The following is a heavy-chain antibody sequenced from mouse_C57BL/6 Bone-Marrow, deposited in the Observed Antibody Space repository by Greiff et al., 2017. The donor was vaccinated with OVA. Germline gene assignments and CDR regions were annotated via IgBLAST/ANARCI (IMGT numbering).Heavy chain of an antibody. CDR2: IYPRSGNT. Sequence: QVQLQQSGAELARPGASVKLSCKASGYTFTSYGISWVKQRTGQGLEWIGEIYPRSGNTYYNEKFKGKATLTADKSSSKAYMELRSLTSEDSAVYFCARRGLYNDYAWFAYWGQGTLVTVSA. CDR3: ARRGLYNDYAWFAY. D-gene: IGHD2-4*01. V-gene: IGHV1-81*01. J-gene: IGHJ3*01. CDR1: GYTFTSYG.